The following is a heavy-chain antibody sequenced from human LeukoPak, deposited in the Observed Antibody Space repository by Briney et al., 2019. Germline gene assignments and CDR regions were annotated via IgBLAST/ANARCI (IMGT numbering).Heavy chain of an antibody. CDR1: GGSFSGYY. Sequence: PSESLSLTWAVYGGSFSGYYWSWIRQPPGKGLEWIGEINHSGSTNYNPSLKSRVTISVDTSKNQFSLKLSSVTAADTAVYYCARGTGIDYWGQGTLVTVSS. J-gene: IGHJ4*02. V-gene: IGHV4-34*01. CDR3: ARGTGIDY. D-gene: IGHD3-10*01. CDR2: INHSGST.